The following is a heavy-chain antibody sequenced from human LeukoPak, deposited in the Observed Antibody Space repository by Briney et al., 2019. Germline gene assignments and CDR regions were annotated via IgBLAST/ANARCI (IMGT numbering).Heavy chain of an antibody. CDR3: ARGPYCGAGGCYSRWFDP. D-gene: IGHD2-15*01. V-gene: IGHV4-39*07. CDR2: VYYSGST. Sequence: SETLSLTCTVSGGSITSSSYYWGWIRQPPGKGLEWIGSVYYSGSTYYNPPLKSRVTISVDTSKKKFSLKLSSVTAADTAVYYCARGPYCGAGGCYSRWFDPWGQGTLVTVSS. J-gene: IGHJ5*02. CDR1: GGSITSSSYY.